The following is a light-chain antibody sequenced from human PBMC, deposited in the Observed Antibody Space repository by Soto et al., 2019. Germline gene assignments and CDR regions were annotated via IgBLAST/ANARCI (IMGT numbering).Light chain of an antibody. CDR1: QSISSW. Sequence: DIQMTQSPSTLSASVGDRVTVTCRASQSISSWLAWYQQKPGKAPKLLIYKASSLESGVPSRFSGSGSGTELTLTISSPQTDDFATYYCQQYNSYSATFGQGTKVEIK. V-gene: IGKV1-5*03. CDR2: KAS. J-gene: IGKJ1*01. CDR3: QQYNSYSAT.